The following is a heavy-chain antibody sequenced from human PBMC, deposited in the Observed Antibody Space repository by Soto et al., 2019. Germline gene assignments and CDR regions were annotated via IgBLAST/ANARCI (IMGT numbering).Heavy chain of an antibody. D-gene: IGHD2-2*01. V-gene: IGHV3-23*01. CDR1: GFTFSSYA. J-gene: IGHJ5*02. Sequence: VGSLRLSCAASGFTFSSYAMSWVRQAPGKGLEWVSAISGSGGSTYYADSVKGRFTISRDNSKNTLYLQMNSLRAEDTAVYYCANLQDIVVVPAAIVNWFDPWGQGTLVTVSS. CDR3: ANLQDIVVVPAAIVNWFDP. CDR2: ISGSGGST.